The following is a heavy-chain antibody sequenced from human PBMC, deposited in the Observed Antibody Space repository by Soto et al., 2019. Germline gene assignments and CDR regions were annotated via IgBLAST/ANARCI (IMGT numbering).Heavy chain of an antibody. J-gene: IGHJ5*02. V-gene: IGHV3-21*01. CDR1: GFTFSSYS. CDR3: ARGPWGFEHGWIDP. CDR2: ISSSSSYI. D-gene: IGHD3-16*01. Sequence: EVQLVESGGGLVKPGGSLRLSCAASGFTFSSYSMNWVRQAPGKGLEWVSSISSSSSYIYYADSVKGRFTISRDNAKNSLYLQMNSLRAEDTAVYYCARGPWGFEHGWIDPWGQGTLVTVSS.